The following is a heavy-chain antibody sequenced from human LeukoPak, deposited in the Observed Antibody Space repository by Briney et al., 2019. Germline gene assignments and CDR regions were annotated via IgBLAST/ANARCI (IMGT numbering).Heavy chain of an antibody. Sequence: ASVKVSCKASGGTFSSYAISWVRRAPGQGLEWMGGIIPIFGTANYAQKFQGRVTITTDESTSTAYMELSSLRSEDTAVYYCARVPNIPTRMNYDSSGYYHPYYYYYMDVWGKGTTVTVSS. CDR2: IIPIFGTA. CDR3: ARVPNIPTRMNYDSSGYYHPYYYYYMDV. V-gene: IGHV1-69*05. D-gene: IGHD3-22*01. CDR1: GGTFSSYA. J-gene: IGHJ6*03.